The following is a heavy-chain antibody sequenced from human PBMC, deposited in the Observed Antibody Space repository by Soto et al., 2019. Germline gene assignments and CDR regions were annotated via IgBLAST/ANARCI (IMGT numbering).Heavy chain of an antibody. V-gene: IGHV3-74*01. CDR3: ARDSSWTGYSAQFDY. D-gene: IGHD3-9*01. CDR1: GITFSNYW. CDR2: INSGGSST. Sequence: EVQLVESGGGLVQPGGSLRLSRAASGITFSNYWMHWVRQAPGKGLVWVSRINSGGSSTTYADSVKGRFTISRDNAKNTLYLQMNSLRAEDTAVYYCARDSSWTGYSAQFDYWGQGALVTVSS. J-gene: IGHJ4*02.